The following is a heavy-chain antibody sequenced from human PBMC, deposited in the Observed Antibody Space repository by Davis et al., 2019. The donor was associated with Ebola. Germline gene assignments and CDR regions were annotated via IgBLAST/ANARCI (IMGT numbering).Heavy chain of an antibody. CDR2: LGTSADT. D-gene: IGHD6-19*01. V-gene: IGHV3-23*01. J-gene: IGHJ6*04. CDR3: AKGGSGWPSDYSYGLGV. CDR1: GFVFRNYV. Sequence: GGSLRLSCAASGFVFRNYVMSWVRQAPGKGLEWVSTLGTSADTYYADSVKGRFTISRDNSKNTLYLQMNSLSGDDTAVYYCAKGGSGWPSDYSYGLGVWGKGTTVTVAS.